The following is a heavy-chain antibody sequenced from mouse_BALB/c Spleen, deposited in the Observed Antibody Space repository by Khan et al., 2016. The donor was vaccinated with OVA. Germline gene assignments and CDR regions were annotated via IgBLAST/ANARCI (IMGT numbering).Heavy chain of an antibody. CDR2: INPSSGYT. CDR1: GYTFTSYT. J-gene: IGHJ3*01. CDR3: ARGGAYYRNDDWFAY. V-gene: IGHV1-4*01. D-gene: IGHD2-14*01. Sequence: QVQLQQSGAELARPGASVKMSCKASGYTFTSYTMPWVKQRPGQGLEWIGYINPSSGYTNYNQMLKDKAILTADKSSSTDYKQLSSLTSEESEVYYCARGGAYYRNDDWFAYWGQGTLVTVSA.